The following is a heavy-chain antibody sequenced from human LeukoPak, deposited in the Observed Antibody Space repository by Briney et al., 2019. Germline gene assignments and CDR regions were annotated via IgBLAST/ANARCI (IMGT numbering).Heavy chain of an antibody. CDR1: GDSVSTNSAA. J-gene: IGHJ3*02. Sequence: SQTLSLTCAISGDSVSTNSAAWNWIRQSPSRGLEWLGRTYYGSKWYSDYAVSVKSRITINPDTSKNQFSLHLNSVTPEDTAVYYCARGKASFTVEDSFDIWGQGTMVTVSS. CDR3: ARGKASFTVEDSFDI. D-gene: IGHD2-2*01. CDR2: TYYGSKWYS. V-gene: IGHV6-1*01.